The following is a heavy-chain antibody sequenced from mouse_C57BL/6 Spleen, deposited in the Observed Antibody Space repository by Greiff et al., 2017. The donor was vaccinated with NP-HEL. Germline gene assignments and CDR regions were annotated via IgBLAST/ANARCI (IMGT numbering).Heavy chain of an antibody. D-gene: IGHD2-2*01. CDR1: GFTFSSYG. Sequence: VQLKESGGDLVKPGGSLKLSCAASGFTFSSYGMSWVRQTPDKRLEWVATISSGGSYTYYPDSVKGRFTISRDNAKNTLYLQMSSLKSEDTAMYYCARQNGYDEAWFAYWGQGTLVTVSA. V-gene: IGHV5-6*01. J-gene: IGHJ3*01. CDR2: ISSGGSYT. CDR3: ARQNGYDEAWFAY.